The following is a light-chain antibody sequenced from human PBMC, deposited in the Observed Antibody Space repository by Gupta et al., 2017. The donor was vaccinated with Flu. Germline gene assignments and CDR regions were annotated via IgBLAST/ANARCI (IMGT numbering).Light chain of an antibody. J-gene: IGKJ2*01. CDR3: QQYGSSPYT. CDR1: QSVSSSY. CDR2: GAS. Sequence: EIVLTQSPGTLSSSPGERATLSCRAIQSVSSSYLAWYQQKPGQAPRLLIYGASSRATGIPDRFSGSGSGTDFTLTISRLEPEDFAVYYCQQYGSSPYTFGQGTKLEIK. V-gene: IGKV3-20*01.